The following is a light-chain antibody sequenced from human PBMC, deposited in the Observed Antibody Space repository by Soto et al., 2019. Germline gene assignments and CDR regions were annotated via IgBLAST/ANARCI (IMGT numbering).Light chain of an antibody. CDR2: DVT. CDR3: CSHAGSYTYV. V-gene: IGLV2-11*01. Sequence: QSVLTQPRSVSGPPGHSFTISCPGTSSVVGGYNYVSWYQQYPGKVPKLMIYDVTKRPSGVPDRFSGSKSGNTASLTISGLQAEDEADYYCCSHAGSYTYVFRTGTKVPVL. CDR1: SSVVGGYNY. J-gene: IGLJ1*01.